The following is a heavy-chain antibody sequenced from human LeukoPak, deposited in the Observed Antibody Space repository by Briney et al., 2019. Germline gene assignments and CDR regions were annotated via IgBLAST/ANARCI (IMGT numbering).Heavy chain of an antibody. CDR3: ARDLVYNWNYLGGDAFDI. J-gene: IGHJ3*02. CDR1: GGTFSSYA. D-gene: IGHD1-7*01. Sequence: SVKDSCKASGGTFSSYAISWVRQAPGEGLEWMGGIIPIFGTANYAQKFQGRVTITTDESTSTAYMELSSLRSEDTAVYYCARDLVYNWNYLGGDAFDIWGQGTMVTVSS. V-gene: IGHV1-69*05. CDR2: IIPIFGTA.